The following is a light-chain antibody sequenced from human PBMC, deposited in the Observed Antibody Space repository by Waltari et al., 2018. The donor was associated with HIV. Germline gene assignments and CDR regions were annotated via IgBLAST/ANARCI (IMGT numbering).Light chain of an antibody. CDR3: GTWDSSLSAYVV. CDR1: SSTIGSHY. CDR2: DNN. V-gene: IGLV1-51*01. Sequence: QSVLTQPPSVSAAPGQKVTISCSGSSSTIGSHYVSWYQQLPGTAPKLLIYDNNKRPSGIPDRFSGSKSGTSATLGITGLQTGDEADYYCGTWDSSLSAYVVFGGGTKLTVL. J-gene: IGLJ2*01.